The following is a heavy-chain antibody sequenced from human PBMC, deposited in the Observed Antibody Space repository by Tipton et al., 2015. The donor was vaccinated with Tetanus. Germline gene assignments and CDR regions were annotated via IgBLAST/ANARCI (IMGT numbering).Heavy chain of an antibody. CDR2: ASYSGSS. CDR3: ARAYDFWSGHLDF. J-gene: IGHJ4*02. Sequence: TLPLTCTVSGGSISSGGYYWSWIRQPPGKGLEWIGYASYSGSSNYNPSLKSRVIISIDASKNQFSLKLSSVAAADTAVYYCARAYDFWSGHLDFWGQGTLVTVSS. D-gene: IGHD3-3*01. CDR1: GGSISSGGYY. V-gene: IGHV4-61*08.